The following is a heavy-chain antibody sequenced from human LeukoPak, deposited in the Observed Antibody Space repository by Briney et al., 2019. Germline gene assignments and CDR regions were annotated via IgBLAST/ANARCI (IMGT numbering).Heavy chain of an antibody. J-gene: IGHJ2*01. CDR3: ARDVGGYRYGYRPTELYWYFDL. V-gene: IGHV4-61*02. CDR2: ISTSGRT. D-gene: IGHD5-18*01. CDR1: GGSISSGSYY. Sequence: PSQTLSLTCTVSGGSISSGSYYWTWIRQPAGKGLEWIGRISTSGRTNFNPSLKSRVAISIDTSKNQFSLKLSSVTAADTAVYYCARDVGGYRYGYRPTELYWYFDLWGRGTLVTVSS.